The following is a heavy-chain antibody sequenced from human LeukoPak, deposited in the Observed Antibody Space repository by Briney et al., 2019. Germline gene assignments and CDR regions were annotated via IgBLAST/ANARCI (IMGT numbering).Heavy chain of an antibody. CDR2: LSGSSSTI. J-gene: IGHJ4*02. V-gene: IGHV3-48*01. CDR1: GFTVSSND. D-gene: IGHD1-1*01. CDR3: ARGLYNTSSRPHFDY. Sequence: QAGGSLRLSCAASGFTVSSNDMNWVRQAPGKGLEWISYLSGSSSTIYYADSVKGRFTISRDNAKNSLYLQMNSLRVEDTAVYYCARGLYNTSSRPHFDYWGQGTLVTVSS.